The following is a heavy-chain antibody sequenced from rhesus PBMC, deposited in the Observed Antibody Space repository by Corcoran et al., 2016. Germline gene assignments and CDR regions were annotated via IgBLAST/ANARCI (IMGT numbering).Heavy chain of an antibody. CDR2: IKMKSNNYET. J-gene: IGHJ4*01. CDR3: ARVLYSNYLY. V-gene: IGHV3-118*01. D-gene: IGHD4-23*01. Sequence: EVQLVESGGGLVQPGGSLRLSCAASGFTFSSSAMHWVRQVSGKGLEWVGRIKMKSNNYETGYAASVKGRFTISRDDSKNKAYLQMNSLKTEDTAVYYCARVLYSNYLYWGQGVLVTVSS. CDR1: GFTFSSSA.